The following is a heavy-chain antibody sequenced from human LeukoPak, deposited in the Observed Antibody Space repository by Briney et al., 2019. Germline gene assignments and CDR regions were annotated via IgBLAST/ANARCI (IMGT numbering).Heavy chain of an antibody. CDR1: GFTFSSYA. CDR3: AKETDQYYYYGMDV. Sequence: GGSLRLSCAASGFTFSSYAMSWVRQAPGKGLEWVAAISGSGGSTYYADSVKGRFTISRDNSKNTLYLQMNSLRAEDTAVYYCAKETDQYYYYGMDVWGQGTTVTVSS. J-gene: IGHJ6*02. CDR2: ISGSGGST. V-gene: IGHV3-23*01.